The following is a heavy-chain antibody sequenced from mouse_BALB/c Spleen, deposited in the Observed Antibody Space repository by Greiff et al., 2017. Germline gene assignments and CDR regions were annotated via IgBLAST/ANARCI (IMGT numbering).Heavy chain of an antibody. CDR1: GYSITSGYY. D-gene: IGHD3-2*01. Sequence: VQLQQSGPGLVKPSQSLSLTCSVTGYSITSGYYWNWIRQFPGNKLEWMGYISYDGSNNYNPSLKNRISITRDTSKNQFFLKLNSVTTEDTATYYCASLDSSGYAWFAYWGQGTLVTVSA. V-gene: IGHV3-6*02. CDR3: ASLDSSGYAWFAY. J-gene: IGHJ3*01. CDR2: ISYDGSN.